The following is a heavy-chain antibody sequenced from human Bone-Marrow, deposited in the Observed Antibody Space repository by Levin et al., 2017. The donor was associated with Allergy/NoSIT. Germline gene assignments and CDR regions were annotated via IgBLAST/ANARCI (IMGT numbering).Heavy chain of an antibody. V-gene: IGHV6-1*01. CDR1: GDSVSSNSAA. Sequence: SQTLSLTCAISGDSVSSNSAAWNWIRQSPSRGLEWLGRTYYRSKWYNDYAVSVKSRITINPDTSKNQFSLQLNSVTPEDTAVYYCARDRVVGYSYGYAEDYYYGMDVWGQGTTVTVSS. J-gene: IGHJ6*02. D-gene: IGHD5-18*01. CDR2: TYYRSKWYN. CDR3: ARDRVVGYSYGYAEDYYYGMDV.